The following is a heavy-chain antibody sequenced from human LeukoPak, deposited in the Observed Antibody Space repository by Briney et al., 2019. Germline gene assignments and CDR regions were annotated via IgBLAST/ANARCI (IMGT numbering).Heavy chain of an antibody. CDR1: GGSFSGYY. CDR2: INHSGST. CDR3: ARDRGPYCSSTSCYGYYYMDV. Sequence: SETLSPTCAVYGGSFSGYYWSWIRQPPGKGLEWIGEINHSGSTNYNPSLKSRVTISVDTSKNQFSLKLSSVTAEDTAVYYCARDRGPYCSSTSCYGYYYMDVWGKGTTVTVSS. J-gene: IGHJ6*03. V-gene: IGHV4-34*01. D-gene: IGHD2-2*01.